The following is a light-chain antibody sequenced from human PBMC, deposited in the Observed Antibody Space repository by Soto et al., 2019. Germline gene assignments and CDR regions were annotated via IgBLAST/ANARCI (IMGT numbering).Light chain of an antibody. CDR3: HQRYSNPTRT. V-gene: IGKV1-39*01. Sequence: DIQMTESTSSLSASIGDRDTVPCRASQSTSSYLNWYQQKPGRAPNRLIYAASSLKSGVTSRFSGSGSWTDFTITSSSLQPEDVATYYCHQRYSNPTRTFGEGTKVDIK. CDR2: AAS. CDR1: QSTSSY. J-gene: IGKJ1*01.